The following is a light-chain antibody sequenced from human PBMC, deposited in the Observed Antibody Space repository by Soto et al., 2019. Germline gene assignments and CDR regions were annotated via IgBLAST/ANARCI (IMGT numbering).Light chain of an antibody. J-gene: IGKJ4*01. V-gene: IGKV3-11*01. CDR3: QQRSNWPWLT. CDR2: DVF. CDR1: QSVNNY. Sequence: EIVLTQSPATLSLSPGERATLSCRASQSVNNYLAWYQQKPGQAPRLLIYDVFNRATGIPARFSGGGSGTDFTLTISSLEPEDFAVYYCQQRSNWPWLTFGGGTRVEIK.